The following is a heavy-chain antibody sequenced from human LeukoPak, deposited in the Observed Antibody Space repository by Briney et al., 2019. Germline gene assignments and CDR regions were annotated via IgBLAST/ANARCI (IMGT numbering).Heavy chain of an antibody. D-gene: IGHD6-6*01. Sequence: PSETLSLTCTVSGGSISSYYWSWIRQPAGKGLKWIGRIYTSGSTNYSPSLESRVTMSVDTSKNQFSLKLSSVTAADTAVYYCAREVYSSSYNWFDPWGQGTLVTVSS. CDR3: AREVYSSSYNWFDP. CDR1: GGSISSYY. CDR2: IYTSGST. J-gene: IGHJ5*02. V-gene: IGHV4-4*07.